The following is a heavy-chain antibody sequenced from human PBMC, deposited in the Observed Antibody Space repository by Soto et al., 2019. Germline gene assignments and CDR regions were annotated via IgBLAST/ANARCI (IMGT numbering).Heavy chain of an antibody. CDR2: VSGTGSP. D-gene: IGHD3-16*01. Sequence: QVQLQESGPGVVKPSETLSLTCSVSGGSMTNYHWNWIRQSAGEGLEWIGRVSGTGSPAYNPSLKSRVTVFLEWSKNQFSPKLPSAPAADTAVYYCARAYYHYTWGSIPAGFDPWGQGILVIVSS. CDR1: GGSMTNYH. V-gene: IGHV4-4*07. J-gene: IGHJ5*02. CDR3: ARAYYHYTWGSIPAGFDP.